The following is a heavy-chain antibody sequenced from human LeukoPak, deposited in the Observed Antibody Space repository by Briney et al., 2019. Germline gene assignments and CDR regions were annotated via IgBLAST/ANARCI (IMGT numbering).Heavy chain of an antibody. Sequence: ASVKVSCKASGYTFTSYAMNWVRQAPGQGLEWMGWINAGNGNTKYSQKFQGRVTITRDTSASTAYMELSSLRSEDTAVYYCASSQPTMVRGVIHWGQGTLVTVSS. D-gene: IGHD3-10*01. CDR3: ASSQPTMVRGVIH. CDR2: INAGNGNT. J-gene: IGHJ4*02. CDR1: GYTFTSYA. V-gene: IGHV1-3*01.